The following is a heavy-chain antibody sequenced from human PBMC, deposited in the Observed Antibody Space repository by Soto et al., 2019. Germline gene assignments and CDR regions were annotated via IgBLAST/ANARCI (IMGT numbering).Heavy chain of an antibody. CDR1: GGSISGYF. J-gene: IGHJ6*02. V-gene: IGHV4-59*08. Sequence: PSETLSLTCTIFGGSISGYFWTWIRQPPGKGLECIGYIYYTGSTYYNPSLKSRVTISLDTSQNQFSLKLNSVTAADTAVYFCARVPSPFDFYYAMDVWGQGTTVTVSS. D-gene: IGHD3-16*01. CDR2: IYYTGST. CDR3: ARVPSPFDFYYAMDV.